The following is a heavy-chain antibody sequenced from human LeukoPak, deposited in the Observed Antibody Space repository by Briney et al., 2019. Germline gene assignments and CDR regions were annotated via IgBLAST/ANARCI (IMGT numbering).Heavy chain of an antibody. V-gene: IGHV3-30*02. CDR1: GFTFSSYG. D-gene: IGHD4-11*01. CDR2: IRYDGSNK. Sequence: PGGSLRLSCAASGFTFSSYGMHWVRQAPGKGLEWVAFIRYDGSNKYYADSVKGRFTISRDNSKNTLYLQMNSLRAEDTAVYYCAKDLDYSDYVGDAFDIWGQGTMVTVSS. J-gene: IGHJ3*02. CDR3: AKDLDYSDYVGDAFDI.